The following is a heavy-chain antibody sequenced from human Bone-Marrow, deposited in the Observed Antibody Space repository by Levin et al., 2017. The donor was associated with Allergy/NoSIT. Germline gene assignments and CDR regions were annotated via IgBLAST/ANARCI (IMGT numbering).Heavy chain of an antibody. D-gene: IGHD3-16*01. CDR2: SRHKDDSYST. J-gene: IGHJ4*02. CDR3: VRDAGGIAKF. CDR1: GFSFSDHF. Sequence: GGSLRLSCAASGFSFSDHFMXXVXXXXXKGLEYIGRSRHKDDSYSTEYAASLEGRFIISRDASKNSLYLQMNSLKINDSAVYYCVRDAGGIAKFWGRGTLVTVSS. V-gene: IGHV3-72*01.